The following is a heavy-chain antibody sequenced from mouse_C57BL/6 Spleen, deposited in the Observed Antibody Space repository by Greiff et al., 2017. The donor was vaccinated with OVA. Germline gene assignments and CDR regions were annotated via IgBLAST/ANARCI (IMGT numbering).Heavy chain of an antibody. CDR2: INPSNGGT. CDR3: ARSHYSNPWYFDV. Sequence: QVQLQQPGTELVKPGASVKLSCKASGYTFTSYWMHWVKQRPGQGLEWIGNINPSNGGTNYNEKFKSKATLTVDKSSSTAYMQLSSLTSEDSAVYDCARSHYSNPWYFDVWGTGTTVTVSS. J-gene: IGHJ1*03. V-gene: IGHV1-53*01. D-gene: IGHD2-5*01. CDR1: GYTFTSYW.